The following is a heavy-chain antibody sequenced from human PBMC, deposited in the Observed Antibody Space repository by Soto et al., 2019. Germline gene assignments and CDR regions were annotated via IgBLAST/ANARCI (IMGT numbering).Heavy chain of an antibody. CDR2: IYPTGTT. J-gene: IGHJ2*01. V-gene: IGHV4-4*02. Sequence: QVQLQESGPGLVKPSGTLSLSCAVSGGSISTNNWWSWVRQPPRKGLEWIGEIYPTGTTNYNPSLKSRVTISVDKSKNQFSLKLTPVTAADTAMYYCARSEQPALNYWNFDLWGRGTLVTVSS. D-gene: IGHD6-13*01. CDR1: GGSISTNNW. CDR3: ARSEQPALNYWNFDL.